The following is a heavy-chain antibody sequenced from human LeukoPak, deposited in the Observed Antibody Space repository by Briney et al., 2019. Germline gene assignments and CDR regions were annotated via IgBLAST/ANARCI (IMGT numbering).Heavy chain of an antibody. CDR2: ISRSTSSI. J-gene: IGHJ4*02. CDR1: GFTFSNYA. V-gene: IGHV3-48*01. Sequence: GGSLRLSCAASGFTFSNYAMNWVRQAPGKGLEWVSHISRSTSSIYYTDSVKGRFTISRDNSKNTLYLQMNSLRAEDTAVYYCAKAAPVAGSLFDYWGQGTLVTVSS. D-gene: IGHD6-19*01. CDR3: AKAAPVAGSLFDY.